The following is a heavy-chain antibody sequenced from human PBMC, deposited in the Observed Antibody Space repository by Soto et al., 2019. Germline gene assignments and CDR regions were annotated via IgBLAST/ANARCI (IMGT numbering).Heavy chain of an antibody. V-gene: IGHV3-11*01. J-gene: IGHJ4*02. CDR3: ARDERY. CDR2: ISGSGSNI. CDR1: GFSVSSSH. Sequence: GGSLRLSCAASGFSVSSSHLSWIRQAPGKGLEWVSYISGSGSNIYYADSVKGRFTVSRDNAENSLYLQMNSLRAEDTAVYYCARDERYWGRGTLVTVSS.